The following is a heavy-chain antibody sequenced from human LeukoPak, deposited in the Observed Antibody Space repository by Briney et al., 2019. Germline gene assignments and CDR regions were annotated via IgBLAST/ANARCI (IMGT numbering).Heavy chain of an antibody. CDR2: IYFSGST. Sequence: PSETLSLTCTVSGGSISSYYWGWIRQPPGKGLEWIGNIYFSGSTYYNPSLKTRVTMSVDTSKSQFSLRLSSVTAADTAFYYCARQRVVAANIDSWGQGTLVIVSS. V-gene: IGHV4-59*04. CDR3: ARQRVVAANIDS. D-gene: IGHD1-26*01. CDR1: GGSISSYY. J-gene: IGHJ4*02.